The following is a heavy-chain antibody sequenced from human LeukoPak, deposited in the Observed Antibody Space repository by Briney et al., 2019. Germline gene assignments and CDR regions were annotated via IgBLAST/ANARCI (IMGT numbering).Heavy chain of an antibody. D-gene: IGHD6-13*01. V-gene: IGHV4-59*01. CDR2: IYYSGST. CDR1: GGSISSYY. J-gene: IGHJ5*02. Sequence: SETLSLTCTVSGGSISSYYWSWIRQPPGKGLEWIGYIYYSGSTNYNPSLKSRVTISVDTSKNQFSLKLSSVTAADTAVYYCARAGSMYSSSWYFHWFDPWGRGTLVTVSS. CDR3: ARAGSMYSSSWYFHWFDP.